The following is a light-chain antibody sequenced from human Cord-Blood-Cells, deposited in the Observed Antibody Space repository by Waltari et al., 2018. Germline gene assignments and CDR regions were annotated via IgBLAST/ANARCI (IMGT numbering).Light chain of an antibody. CDR2: DDS. Sequence: QSALTQPASVSGSPGQSITISCTGTSSDVGGYIYVSWYQQHPGKATKLKSYDDSNRPSGVSNRFSGSKSGNTASLTISGRQAEDEADYYCSSYTSSSAVVFGGGTKLTVL. V-gene: IGLV2-14*01. CDR3: SSYTSSSAVV. CDR1: SSDVGGYIY. J-gene: IGLJ2*01.